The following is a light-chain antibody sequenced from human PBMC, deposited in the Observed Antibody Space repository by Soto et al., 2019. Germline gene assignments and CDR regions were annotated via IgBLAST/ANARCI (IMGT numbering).Light chain of an antibody. CDR1: EAISSGY. J-gene: IGKJ4*01. CDR2: GAS. Sequence: EIVLTQSPDTVSLSPGERASLSCRANEAISSGYLAWYQQKPGQAPRLLIYGASARATGIPDRFSGSGSGTDFTLTISRLEPEDFAVYYCQHYGSSTRLTFGGGTKVEI. V-gene: IGKV3-20*01. CDR3: QHYGSSTRLT.